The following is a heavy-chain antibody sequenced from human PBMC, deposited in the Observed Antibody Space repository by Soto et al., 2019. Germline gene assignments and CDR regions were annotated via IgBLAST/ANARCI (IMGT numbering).Heavy chain of an antibody. D-gene: IGHD1-26*01. CDR1: GFTFNSHA. CDR2: INGRGGVT. V-gene: IGHV3-23*01. CDR3: ATAKSTYASAYYVY. J-gene: IGHJ4*02. Sequence: PGGSLRLSCAVSGFTFNSHAMSWVRQAPGKGLEWVSAINGRGGVTLYADSVKGRFTISRDNSKNTLYLQMNSLRAEDTAIYFCATAKSTYASAYYVYWGRGTEDTVSS.